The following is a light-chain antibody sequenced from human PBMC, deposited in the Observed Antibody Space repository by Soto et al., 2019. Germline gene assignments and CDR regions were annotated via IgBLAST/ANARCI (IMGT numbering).Light chain of an antibody. CDR3: QQYDSYSWT. CDR1: QSVSNW. J-gene: IGKJ1*01. V-gene: IGKV1-5*01. CDR2: DVS. Sequence: DIQMTQSPSTLSSSVAERVTITCRASQSVSNWLAWYQQKPGKAPNLLIYDVSSLESGVPSRFSGSASGTEFILTISSLQPDDFATYYCQQYDSYSWTFGQGTKVDIK.